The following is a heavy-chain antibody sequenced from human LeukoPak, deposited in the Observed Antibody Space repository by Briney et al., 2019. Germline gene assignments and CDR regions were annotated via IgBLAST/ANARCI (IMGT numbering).Heavy chain of an antibody. CDR3: ARDWYYYDSNGRPGELGH. V-gene: IGHV3-23*01. Sequence: GGTLRLSCAASGFTFSSYGMSWVRQAPGKGLEWVSAISGSGGSTYYADSVKGRFTISRDDSKNTLYLQMKNLRAGDTALYYCARDWYYYDSNGRPGELGHWGQGTRVTVSS. CDR2: ISGSGGST. CDR1: GFTFSSYG. J-gene: IGHJ4*02. D-gene: IGHD3-22*01.